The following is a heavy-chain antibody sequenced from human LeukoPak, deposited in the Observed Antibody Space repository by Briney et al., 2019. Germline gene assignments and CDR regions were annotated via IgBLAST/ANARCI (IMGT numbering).Heavy chain of an antibody. V-gene: IGHV3-7*01. Sequence: GGSLRLSCAASGFTFSHFWMSWVRQAPGKGLEWVAYIKKTGSETYYVDSAKGRFTITRDNTRNSLFLQMYSLRAEDTAVYFCARVGMAARPPFDYWGQGILVTVSS. CDR2: IKKTGSET. CDR3: ARVGMAARPPFDY. D-gene: IGHD6-6*01. CDR1: GFTFSHFW. J-gene: IGHJ4*02.